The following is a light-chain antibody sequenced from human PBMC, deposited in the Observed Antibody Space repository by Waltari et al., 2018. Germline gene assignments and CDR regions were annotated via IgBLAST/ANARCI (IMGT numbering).Light chain of an antibody. V-gene: IGKV1-39*01. CDR2: AAS. Sequence: DIQMTQSPLSLSASVGDRVTITCRARQTISKYLNWYQQKPGKAPKLLIHAASRLQSGVPSRFSGSGSETEFPLTINSLQLEDCAIYYCQQTYTTPTWTFGQGTRVDIK. CDR3: QQTYTTPTWT. J-gene: IGKJ1*01. CDR1: QTISKY.